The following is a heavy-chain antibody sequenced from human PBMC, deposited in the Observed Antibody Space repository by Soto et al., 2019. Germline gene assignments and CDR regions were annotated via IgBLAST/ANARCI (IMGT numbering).Heavy chain of an antibody. CDR2: MNSDGSNT. CDR1: GFTFSNCW. V-gene: IGHV3-74*01. Sequence: EVQLVESGGALVQPGGSLRLSCAGSGFTFSNCWMHWVRQAPGKGLVWISRMNSDGSNTVYADAVKGRFTISRDNAKNTLYLQMNSLRVEDTAVYYCATSKGCVSNGPTTFWGQGTLVTVSS. D-gene: IGHD1-26*01. CDR3: ATSKGCVSNGPTTF. J-gene: IGHJ4*02.